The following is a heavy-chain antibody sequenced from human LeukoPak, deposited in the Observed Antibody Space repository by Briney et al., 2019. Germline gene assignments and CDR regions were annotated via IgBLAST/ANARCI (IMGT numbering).Heavy chain of an antibody. Sequence: GGSLRLSCAASGFTFSSYGMHWVRQAPGKGLEWVAFIRYDGSNKYYADSVKGRFTISRDNSKNTLYLQMNSLRAEDTAVYYCAKDAPRGIAAAGLFDYWGQGTLVTVSS. V-gene: IGHV3-30*02. CDR1: GFTFSSYG. D-gene: IGHD6-13*01. CDR3: AKDAPRGIAAAGLFDY. J-gene: IGHJ4*02. CDR2: IRYDGSNK.